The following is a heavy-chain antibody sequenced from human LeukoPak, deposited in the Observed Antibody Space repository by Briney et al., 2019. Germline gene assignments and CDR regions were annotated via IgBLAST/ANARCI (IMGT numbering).Heavy chain of an antibody. CDR3: VSEFWYRFDY. CDR1: GFNFRGYN. Sequence: PGGSLRLSCITSGFNFRGYNMAWVRQAPGKGLEWLATTTRDGSGKEYVDSVRGRFTISRDNAKNSIYLQMNTLSAEDTAVYFCVSEFWYRFDYWGQGLLVTVSS. CDR2: TTRDGSGK. D-gene: IGHD3-3*01. J-gene: IGHJ4*02. V-gene: IGHV3-7*01.